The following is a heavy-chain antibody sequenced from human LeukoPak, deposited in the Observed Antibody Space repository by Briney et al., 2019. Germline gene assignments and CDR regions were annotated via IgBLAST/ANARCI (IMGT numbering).Heavy chain of an antibody. D-gene: IGHD1-26*01. J-gene: IGHJ4*02. CDR2: IYTSGST. CDR1: GGSISSYS. V-gene: IGHV4-4*07. Sequence: SETLSLTCTVSGGSISSYSWGWIRQPAGKGLEWIGRIYTSGSTNYNPSLKSRVTMSVDTSKNQFSLKLSSVTAADTAVYYCASSYSGSHPIFDYWGQGTLVTVSS. CDR3: ASSYSGSHPIFDY.